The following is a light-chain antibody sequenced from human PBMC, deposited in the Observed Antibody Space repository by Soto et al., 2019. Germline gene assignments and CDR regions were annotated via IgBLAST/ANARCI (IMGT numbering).Light chain of an antibody. CDR2: DAS. J-gene: IGKJ2*01. CDR3: QQYDNLPS. CDR1: QDITNY. Sequence: DIPMTQSPSSLSASVGDRVTITCQASQDITNYLNWYQQKPGKAPKLLIYDASTLETGVPSRFSGSGSGTDFTFTISSLQPEDIATYYCQQYDNLPSFGQGTKLEIK. V-gene: IGKV1-33*01.